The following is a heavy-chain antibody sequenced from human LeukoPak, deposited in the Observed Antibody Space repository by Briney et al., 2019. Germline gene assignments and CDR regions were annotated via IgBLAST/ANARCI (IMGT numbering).Heavy chain of an antibody. CDR1: GGSLSGYY. J-gene: IGHJ4*02. D-gene: IGHD1-26*01. V-gene: IGHV4-34*01. CDR3: ARQGSGSSYYYYTFPY. Sequence: PSETLSLTCAVYGGSLSGYYWSWIRQPPGKGLEWIGEINHSGNTNYNPSLKSRVTMSVDTSMNHFYLKLSSVTAADTAVYYCARQGSGSSYYYYTFPYWGQGTLVTVSS. CDR2: INHSGNT.